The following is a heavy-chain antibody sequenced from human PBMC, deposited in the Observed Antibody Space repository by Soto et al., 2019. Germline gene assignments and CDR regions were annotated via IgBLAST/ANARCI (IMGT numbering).Heavy chain of an antibody. CDR1: GYTFTSYY. J-gene: IGHJ4*02. Sequence: ASVNVSCKAAGYTFTSYYMHWVRQAPGQGLEWMGIINPSGGSTSYAQKFQGRVTMTRDTSTSTVYMELSSLRSEDTAVYYCAASYGIFDYWGQGTLVTVSS. CDR2: INPSGGST. V-gene: IGHV1-46*01. CDR3: AASYGIFDY. D-gene: IGHD5-18*01.